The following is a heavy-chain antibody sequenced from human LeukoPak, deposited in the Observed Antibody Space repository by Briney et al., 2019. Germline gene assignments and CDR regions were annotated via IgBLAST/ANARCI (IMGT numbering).Heavy chain of an antibody. J-gene: IGHJ6*03. CDR3: ARLSYDSSGYPLGYYYMDV. V-gene: IGHV1-69*13. D-gene: IGHD3-22*01. CDR2: IIPIFGTA. CDR1: GGTFSSYA. Sequence: ASVKVSCKASGGTFSSYAISWVRQAPGQGLEWMGGIIPIFGTANYAQKFQGRVTITADESTSTAYMELSSLRSEDTAVYYCARLSYDSSGYPLGYYYMDVWGKGTTVTVSS.